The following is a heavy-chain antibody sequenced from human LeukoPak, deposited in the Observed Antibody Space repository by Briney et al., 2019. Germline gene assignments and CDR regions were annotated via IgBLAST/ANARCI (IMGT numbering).Heavy chain of an antibody. D-gene: IGHD3-10*01. CDR1: GGSFSGYD. J-gene: IGHJ6*03. V-gene: IGHV4-34*01. Sequence: PSETLSLTCAVYGGSFSGYDWSWIRQPPGKGLEWIGEINHSGSTNYNPSLKSRVTISVDTSKNQFSLKLSSVTAADTAVYYCARGPYYYGSGSNMDYYYMDVWGKGTTVTVSS. CDR2: INHSGST. CDR3: ARGPYYYGSGSNMDYYYMDV.